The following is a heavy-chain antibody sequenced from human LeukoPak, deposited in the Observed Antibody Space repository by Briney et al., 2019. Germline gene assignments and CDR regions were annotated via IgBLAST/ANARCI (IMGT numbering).Heavy chain of an antibody. D-gene: IGHD3-16*02. V-gene: IGHV4-39*07. Sequence: SETLSLTCTVSGGSISSSSYYWGWIRQPPGKGLEWIGSIYYSGSTYYNPSLKSRVTISVDTSKNQFSLKLSSVTAADTAVYYCARGGYYDYVWGSYPTGAFDIWGQGTMVTVSS. CDR1: GGSISSSSYY. J-gene: IGHJ3*02. CDR3: ARGGYYDYVWGSYPTGAFDI. CDR2: IYYSGST.